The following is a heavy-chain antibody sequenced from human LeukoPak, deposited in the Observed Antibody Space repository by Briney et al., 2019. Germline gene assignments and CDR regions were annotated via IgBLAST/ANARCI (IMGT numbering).Heavy chain of an antibody. CDR3: ASETETAENDAFDL. CDR2: TSRTSDAI. Sequence: GGSLRLSCAASGISFSRYEMNWVRQALGKGLEWVSYTSRTSDAINYADSVKGRFSISRDNTKNSLYLQKYSLRAEDTGVYNSASETETAENDAFDLWGQGTMVTVSS. V-gene: IGHV3-48*03. CDR1: GISFSRYE. D-gene: IGHD5-18*01. J-gene: IGHJ3*01.